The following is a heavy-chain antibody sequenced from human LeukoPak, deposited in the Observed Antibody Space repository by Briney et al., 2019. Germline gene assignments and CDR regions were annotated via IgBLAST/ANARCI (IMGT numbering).Heavy chain of an antibody. CDR3: ARGHSSSWFCAFDI. V-gene: IGHV1-18*01. D-gene: IGHD6-13*01. Sequence: KLQGRVTMTTDTSTSTAYMELRSLRSDDTAVYYCARGHSSSWFCAFDIWGQGTMVTVSS. J-gene: IGHJ3*02.